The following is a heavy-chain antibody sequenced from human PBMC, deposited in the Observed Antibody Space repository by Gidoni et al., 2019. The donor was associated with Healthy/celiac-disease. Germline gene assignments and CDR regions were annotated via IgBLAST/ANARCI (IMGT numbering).Heavy chain of an antibody. Sequence: EVQLVESGGGLVKPGRSLRLSCTASGFPFGDYAMSWFRQAPGKGLEWVGFIRSKAYGGTTEYAASVKGRFTISRDDSKSIAYLQMNSLKTEDTAVYYCTRQPAGYYYYGMDVWGQGTTVTVSS. CDR2: IRSKAYGGTT. CDR1: GFPFGDYA. CDR3: TRQPAGYYYYGMDV. J-gene: IGHJ6*02. V-gene: IGHV3-49*05.